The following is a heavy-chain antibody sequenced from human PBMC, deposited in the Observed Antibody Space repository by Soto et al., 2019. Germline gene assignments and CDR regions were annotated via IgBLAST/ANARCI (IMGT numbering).Heavy chain of an antibody. Sequence: ASVKVSCKASGYTFTGYYMHWVRQAPGQGHEWMGWISAYNGNTNYAQKLQGRVTMTTDTSTSTAYMELRSLRSDDTAVYYCARDLAVSAGRALSFDYWGQGTLVTVSS. CDR2: ISAYNGNT. V-gene: IGHV1-18*04. D-gene: IGHD6-19*01. J-gene: IGHJ4*02. CDR3: ARDLAVSAGRALSFDY. CDR1: GYTFTGYY.